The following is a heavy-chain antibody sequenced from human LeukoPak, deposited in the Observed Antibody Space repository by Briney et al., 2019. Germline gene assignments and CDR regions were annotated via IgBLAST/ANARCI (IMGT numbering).Heavy chain of an antibody. Sequence: GGSLRLSCAASGFTFSSYSMNWVRQAPGKGLVWVSRINSDGSSTSYADSVKGRFTISRDNAKDTLYLQMNSLRAEDTAVYYCARGGSSWEPYYYYGMDVWGQGTTVTVSS. CDR1: GFTFSSYS. CDR2: INSDGSST. J-gene: IGHJ6*02. D-gene: IGHD6-13*01. V-gene: IGHV3-74*01. CDR3: ARGGSSWEPYYYYGMDV.